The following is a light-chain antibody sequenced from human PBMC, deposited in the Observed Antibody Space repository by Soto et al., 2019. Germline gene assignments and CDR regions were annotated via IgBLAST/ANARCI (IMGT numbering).Light chain of an antibody. CDR1: QTVSSK. J-gene: IGKJ1*01. CDR3: HQPKSLPRT. Sequence: EIVLTQSPATLSSSPGERATLSCRASQTVSSKLAWYQHKPGQAPRLPIYDTSNRATGIPARFSGSGSGTDFTLTISSLEPEDFAVYCCHQPKSLPRTFGQGTKVDMK. V-gene: IGKV3-11*01. CDR2: DTS.